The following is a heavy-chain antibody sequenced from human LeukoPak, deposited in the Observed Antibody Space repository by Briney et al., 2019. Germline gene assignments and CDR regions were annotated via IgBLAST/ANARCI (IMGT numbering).Heavy chain of an antibody. CDR2: IYYSGST. J-gene: IGHJ3*02. D-gene: IGHD1-1*01. Sequence: SETLSLTCTVSGGSISSGDYYWSWIRQPPGKGLEWIGYIYYSGSTYYNPSLKSRITISVDTSKNQFSLKLSSVTAADTAVYYCARERLERGPDAFDIWGQGSRVTVSS. CDR1: GGSISSGDYY. V-gene: IGHV4-30-4*08. CDR3: ARERLERGPDAFDI.